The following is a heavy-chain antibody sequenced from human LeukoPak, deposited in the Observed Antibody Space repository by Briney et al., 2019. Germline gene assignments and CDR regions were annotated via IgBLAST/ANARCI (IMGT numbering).Heavy chain of an antibody. J-gene: IGHJ4*02. V-gene: IGHV3-30*02. CDR1: GCTFSTYG. D-gene: IGHD3-22*01. CDR3: AKVPVVPHMSQAY. Sequence: GGSLRLSCAASGCTFSTYGMHWVRQAPGKGLEWVAFIGSDGSNKYYADSVRGRFTISRDNSQNTLYLQMNSLRAEDTAVYYCAKVPVVPHMSQAYGGRGTLVSVSS. CDR2: IGSDGSNK.